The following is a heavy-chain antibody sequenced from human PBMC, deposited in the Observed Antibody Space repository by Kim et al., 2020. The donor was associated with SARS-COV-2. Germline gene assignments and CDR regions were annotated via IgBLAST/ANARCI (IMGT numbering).Heavy chain of an antibody. CDR2: ISYDGSNK. Sequence: GGSLRLSCAASGFTFSSYAMHWVRQAPGKGLEWVAVISYDGSNKYYADSVKGRFTISRDNSKNTLYLQMNSLRAEDTAVYYCARDRRVSIFGVVRSYFDYWGQGTLVTVSS. CDR3: ARDRRVSIFGVVRSYFDY. D-gene: IGHD3-3*01. V-gene: IGHV3-30-3*01. CDR1: GFTFSSYA. J-gene: IGHJ4*02.